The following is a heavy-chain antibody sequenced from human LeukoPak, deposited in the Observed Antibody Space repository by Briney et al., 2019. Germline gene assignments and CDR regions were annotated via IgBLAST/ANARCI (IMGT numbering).Heavy chain of an antibody. CDR2: IYYSGST. CDR3: ARGRGSTVTTDWFDP. D-gene: IGHD4-17*01. V-gene: IGHV4-31*03. CDR1: GGSISSGGYS. J-gene: IGHJ5*02. Sequence: SETLSLTCTVSGGSISSGGYSWSWIRQHPGKGLEWIGYIYYSGSTYYNPSLKSRVTISVDTSKNQFSLKLSSVTAADTAVYYCARGRGSTVTTDWFDPWGQGTLVTVSS.